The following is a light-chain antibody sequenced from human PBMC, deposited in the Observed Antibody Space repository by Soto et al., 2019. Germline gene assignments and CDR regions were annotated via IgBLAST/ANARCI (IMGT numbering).Light chain of an antibody. V-gene: IGLV2-8*01. CDR2: EVS. Sequence: QSVLTQPPSASGSPGQSVTISCTGTSSDVGGYNYVSWYQQHPGKAPKLMIYEVSKRPSGVPDRFSGSKSGNTASLTVSGLQAEDEAAYYCSSSAGSNNLVFGGGTKLTVL. CDR3: SSSAGSNNLV. J-gene: IGLJ2*01. CDR1: SSDVGGYNY.